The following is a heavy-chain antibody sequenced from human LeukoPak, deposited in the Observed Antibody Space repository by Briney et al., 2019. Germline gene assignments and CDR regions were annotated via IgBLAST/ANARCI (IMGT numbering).Heavy chain of an antibody. CDR1: GFTFSSYA. Sequence: GGSLRLSCAASGFTFSSYAMHWVRQAPGKGLEWVAVISYDGSNKYYADSVKGRFTISRDNSKNTLYLQMNSLRAEDTAVYYCARDPPNYYDSSDAFDIWGQGTMVTVSS. J-gene: IGHJ3*02. D-gene: IGHD3-22*01. CDR2: ISYDGSNK. V-gene: IGHV3-30-3*01. CDR3: ARDPPNYYDSSDAFDI.